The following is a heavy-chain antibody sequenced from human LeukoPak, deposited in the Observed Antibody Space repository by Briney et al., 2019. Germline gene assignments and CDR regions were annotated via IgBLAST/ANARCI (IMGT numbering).Heavy chain of an antibody. J-gene: IGHJ4*02. V-gene: IGHV1-46*01. D-gene: IGHD6-19*01. CDR1: GYTFTSYY. CDR2: INPSGGTT. CDR3: ARRSSAWRHFDC. Sequence: GASVKVSCKASGYTFTSYYLHWVRPAPGQGLEWMGVINPSGGTTFYAQNFQGRVTMTRDTSTSTLYMELSSLRSEDTAVYYCARRSSAWRHFDCWGQGTLVTVSS.